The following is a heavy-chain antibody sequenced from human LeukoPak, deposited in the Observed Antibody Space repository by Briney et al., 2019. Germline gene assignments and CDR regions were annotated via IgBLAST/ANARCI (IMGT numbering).Heavy chain of an antibody. Sequence: ASVKVSXKASGYTFTGYYMHWVRQAPGRGLEWMGWINPNSGGTNYAQKFQGRVTMTRDTSISTAYMELSRLRSDDTAVYYCARWGIVVVVAATDARGFDPWGQGTLVTVSS. CDR1: GYTFTGYY. J-gene: IGHJ5*02. CDR3: ARWGIVVVVAATDARGFDP. CDR2: INPNSGGT. V-gene: IGHV1-2*02. D-gene: IGHD2-15*01.